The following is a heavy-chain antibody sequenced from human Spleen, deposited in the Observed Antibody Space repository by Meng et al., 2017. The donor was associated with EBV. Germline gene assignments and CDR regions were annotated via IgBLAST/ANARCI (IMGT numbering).Heavy chain of an antibody. Sequence: QGQRPQGGAGLLKPSETRSRTCAVSGGSFSGYYWSWIRQSPGKGLQWIGEINHSGNTIYNPSLKSRVTISVDTSKLQFSLNLTSVTAADTAVYYCARGSGDYLKLDCFDPWGQGTLVTVSS. V-gene: IGHV4-34*01. J-gene: IGHJ5*02. D-gene: IGHD4-17*01. CDR1: GGSFSGYY. CDR2: INHSGNT. CDR3: ARGSGDYLKLDCFDP.